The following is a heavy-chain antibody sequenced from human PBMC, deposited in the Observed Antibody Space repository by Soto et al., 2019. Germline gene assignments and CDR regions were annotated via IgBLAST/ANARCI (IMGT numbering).Heavy chain of an antibody. D-gene: IGHD1-7*01. CDR1: GASVNTGDYY. CDR2: IFYSGDA. J-gene: IGHJ2*01. CDR3: VGTGTKDDF. Sequence: VQLQGSGPGLVKPAQTLSLPCTVSGASVNTGDYYWSYIRQSPGKVLEWLGYIFYSGDAYYNPSLTSRATISLNTSRNQMSLTLTSVADADSAVYFCVGTGTKDDFWGHGTLVTVYS. V-gene: IGHV4-30-4*01.